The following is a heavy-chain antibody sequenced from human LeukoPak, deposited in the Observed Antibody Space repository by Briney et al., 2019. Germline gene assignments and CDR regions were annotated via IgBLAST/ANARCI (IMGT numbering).Heavy chain of an antibody. J-gene: IGHJ6*03. CDR2: IYTSGST. V-gene: IGHV4-4*07. Sequence: SETLSLTCTVSGGSISSYYWSWIRQSAGKGLEWIGRIYTSGSTNYNPSLKSRVTMSVDTSKNQFSMKLSSVTAADTAVYYCARDLQSTVTSYYYYMDVWGKGTTATVSS. D-gene: IGHD4-17*01. CDR1: GGSISSYY. CDR3: ARDLQSTVTSYYYYMDV.